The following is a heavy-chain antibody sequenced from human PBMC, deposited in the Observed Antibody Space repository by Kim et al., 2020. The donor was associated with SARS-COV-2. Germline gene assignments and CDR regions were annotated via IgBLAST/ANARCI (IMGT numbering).Heavy chain of an antibody. V-gene: IGHV3-53*01. Sequence: GGSLRLSCAASGFTVSSNYMSWVRQAPGKGLEWVSVIYSGGSTYYADSVKGRFTISRDNSKNTLYLQMNSLRAEDTAVYYCARVRYYYDQREGAFDIWGQGTMVTVSS. J-gene: IGHJ3*02. CDR1: GFTVSSNY. CDR3: ARVRYYYDQREGAFDI. CDR2: IYSGGST. D-gene: IGHD3-22*01.